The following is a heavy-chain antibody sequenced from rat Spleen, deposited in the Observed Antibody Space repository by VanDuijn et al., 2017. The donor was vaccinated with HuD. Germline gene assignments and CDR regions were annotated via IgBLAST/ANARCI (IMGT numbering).Heavy chain of an antibody. CDR2: INYDGRST. Sequence: EVQLVESDGGLVQPGRSLKLSCAASGFAFSDHYVAWVRQGPTKGLEWVETINYDGRSTFYRDSVRDRFTISRDNAKSTLYLQMNSLRSEDTATYYCARQGYWGQGVMVTVSS. CDR3: ARQGY. J-gene: IGHJ2*01. V-gene: IGHV5-29*01. CDR1: GFAFSDHY.